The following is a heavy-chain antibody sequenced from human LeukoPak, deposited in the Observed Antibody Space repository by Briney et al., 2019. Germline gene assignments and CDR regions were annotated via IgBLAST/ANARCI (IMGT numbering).Heavy chain of an antibody. V-gene: IGHV4-38-2*01. J-gene: IGHJ4*01. CDR3: ARRDFDSSGYLSFYFDY. CDR2: IYQSGST. CDR1: GYSIRSGYH. D-gene: IGHD3-22*01. Sequence: TSETLSLTCAVSGYSIRSGYHWSWIRQPPGKGLEWIGSIYQSGSTYYNPSLKSRVTISVDTSKNQFSLNLSSVTAAGSAVYYCARRDFDSSGYLSFYFDYWGQEPWSPSPQ.